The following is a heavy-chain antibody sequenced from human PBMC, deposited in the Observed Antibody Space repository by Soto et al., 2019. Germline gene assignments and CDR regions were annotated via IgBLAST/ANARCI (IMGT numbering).Heavy chain of an antibody. J-gene: IGHJ6*02. CDR2: IYYSGST. D-gene: IGHD3-22*01. V-gene: IGHV4-59*01. CDR1: GGSISSYY. Sequence: ETLSLTCTVSGGSISSYYWSWIRQPPGKGLEWIGYIYYSGSTNYNPSLKSRVTISVDTSKNQFSLKLSSVTAADTAVYYCARGTYYYDSSGYYYYYYYGMDVWGQGTTVTVSS. CDR3: ARGTYYYDSSGYYYYYYYGMDV.